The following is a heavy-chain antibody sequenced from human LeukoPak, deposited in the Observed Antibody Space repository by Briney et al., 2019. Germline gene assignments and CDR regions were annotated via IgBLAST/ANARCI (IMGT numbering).Heavy chain of an antibody. J-gene: IGHJ6*03. CDR3: ARVPLGSGSYGGYYYYYMDV. CDR1: GFTFSSYW. Sequence: GGSLRLSCAALGFTFSSYWMSWVRKAPGKGLRWVANIKQDGSEKYYVDSVKGRFAISRDNAKNSLYLQMNSLRAEDTAVYYCARVPLGSGSYGGYYYYYMDVWGKGTTVTVSS. CDR2: IKQDGSEK. V-gene: IGHV3-7*01. D-gene: IGHD3-10*01.